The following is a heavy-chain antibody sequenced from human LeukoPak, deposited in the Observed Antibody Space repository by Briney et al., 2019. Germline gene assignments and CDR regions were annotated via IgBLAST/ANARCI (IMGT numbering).Heavy chain of an antibody. D-gene: IGHD4-17*01. V-gene: IGHV4-59*08. Sequence: PSETLSLTCTVSGGSISSYYWSWIRQPPGKGLEWIGYIYYSGSTNYNPSPKSRVTISVDTSKNQFSLKLSSVTAADTAVYYCARQKYGDYVWFDPWGQGTLVTVSS. J-gene: IGHJ5*02. CDR3: ARQKYGDYVWFDP. CDR1: GGSISSYY. CDR2: IYYSGST.